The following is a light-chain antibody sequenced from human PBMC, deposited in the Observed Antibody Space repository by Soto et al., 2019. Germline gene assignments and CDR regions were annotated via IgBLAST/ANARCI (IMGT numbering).Light chain of an antibody. Sequence: EMVVTQAPATLWVSPGESATLSCRASQSVSNNLTWYQQKPGQPPRLLIYGASTRATGITARFSPSGSGTEFTLTISSLQYADFVVSYCQAYHNRPITFGKG. CDR2: GAS. V-gene: IGKV3-15*01. CDR3: QAYHNRPIT. J-gene: IGKJ5*01. CDR1: QSVSNN.